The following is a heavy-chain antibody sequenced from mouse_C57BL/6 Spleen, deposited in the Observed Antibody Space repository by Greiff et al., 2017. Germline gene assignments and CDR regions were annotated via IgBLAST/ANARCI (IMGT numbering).Heavy chain of an antibody. CDR2: ISSGSSTI. CDR1: GFTFSDYG. Sequence: EVQRVKSGGGLVKPGGSLKLSCAASGFTFSDYGMHWVRQAPEKGLEWVAYISSGSSTIYYADTVKGRFTISRDNAKNTLFLQMTSLRSEDTAMYYCAKGRNRYYYAMDYWGQGTSVTVSS. D-gene: IGHD3-3*01. CDR3: AKGRNRYYYAMDY. V-gene: IGHV5-17*01. J-gene: IGHJ4*01.